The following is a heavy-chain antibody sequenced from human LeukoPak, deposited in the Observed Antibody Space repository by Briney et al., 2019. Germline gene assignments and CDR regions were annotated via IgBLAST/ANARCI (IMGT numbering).Heavy chain of an antibody. D-gene: IGHD1-26*01. J-gene: IGHJ6*03. CDR3: ARGERAPPYYYFYYMDV. CDR2: IIPIFGTA. Sequence: GASVKVSCTASGGTFSSYAISWVRQAPGQGLEWMGVIIPIFGTANYAQKFQGRVTITADESTSTAYMELSSLRSEDTAVYYCARGERAPPYYYFYYMDVWGKGTTVTVSS. V-gene: IGHV1-69*13. CDR1: GGTFSSYA.